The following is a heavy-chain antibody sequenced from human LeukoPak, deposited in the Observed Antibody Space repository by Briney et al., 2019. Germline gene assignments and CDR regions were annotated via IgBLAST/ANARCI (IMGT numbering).Heavy chain of an antibody. CDR2: MNPNSGNT. V-gene: IGHV1-8*03. CDR3: ARSRGYAGDV. CDR1: GYTFTSYD. Sequence: ASVKLSCKASGYTFTSYDINWVRQATGQGREWMGWMNPNSGNTGYAQKFQGRVTITRNTSISTAYMELSSLRSEDTAVYYCARSRGYAGDVWGKGTTVTVSS. J-gene: IGHJ6*04. D-gene: IGHD5-12*01.